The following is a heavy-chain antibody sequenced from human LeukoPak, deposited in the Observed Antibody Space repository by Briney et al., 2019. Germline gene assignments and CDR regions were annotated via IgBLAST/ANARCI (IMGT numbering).Heavy chain of an antibody. Sequence: PSETLSLTCAVSGGSISSSNWWSWVRQPPGKGLEWIGEIYHSGSTNYNPSLKSRVTISVDKSKNQFSLKVSSVTAADTAVYYCARDRYYYGSGSYPYMDVWGKGTTVTISS. J-gene: IGHJ6*03. D-gene: IGHD3-10*01. V-gene: IGHV4-4*02. CDR3: ARDRYYYGSGSYPYMDV. CDR1: GGSISSSNW. CDR2: IYHSGST.